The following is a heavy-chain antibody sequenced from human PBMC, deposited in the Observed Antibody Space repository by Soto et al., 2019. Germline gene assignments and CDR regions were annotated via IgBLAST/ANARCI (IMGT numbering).Heavy chain of an antibody. CDR1: GYSFTSYA. D-gene: IGHD2-2*01. Sequence: ASVKVSCKASGYSFTSYAIYWVRQAPGQRLEWMGWINAGNGNTKYSQKLQGRVTFTGDTSASTAHMELSSLRSEDTAVYFCARGVENVVVVLDVFGYYGMDVWGQGTTVTVSS. CDR3: ARGVENVVVVLDVFGYYGMDV. J-gene: IGHJ6*02. V-gene: IGHV1-3*01. CDR2: INAGNGNT.